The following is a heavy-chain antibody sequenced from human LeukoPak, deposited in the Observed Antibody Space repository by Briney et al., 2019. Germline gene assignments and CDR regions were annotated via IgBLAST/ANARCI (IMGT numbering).Heavy chain of an antibody. CDR2: IWYDGSNK. CDR3: ARDLARDFRSGETYYYYYGMDV. Sequence: RRSLRLSCAASGFTFSSYGMHWVRQAPGKGLEWVAVIWYDGSNKYYADSVKGRFTISRDNSKNTLYLQMNSLRAEDTAVYYCARDLARDFRSGETYYYYYGMDVWGQGTTVTVPS. D-gene: IGHD3-3*01. V-gene: IGHV3-33*08. CDR1: GFTFSSYG. J-gene: IGHJ6*02.